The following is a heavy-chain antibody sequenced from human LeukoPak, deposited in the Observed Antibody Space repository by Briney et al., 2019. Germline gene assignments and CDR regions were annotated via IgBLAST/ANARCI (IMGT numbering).Heavy chain of an antibody. CDR1: GGPISSGGYY. CDR2: IYYSGST. Sequence: SETLSLTCTVSGGPISSGGYYWSWIRQHPGKGLEWIGYIYYSGSTYYNPSLKSRVTISVDTSKNQFSLKLSSVTAADTAVYYCARVRSLEGWFDPWGQGTLVTVSS. V-gene: IGHV4-31*03. D-gene: IGHD3-16*02. J-gene: IGHJ5*02. CDR3: ARVRSLEGWFDP.